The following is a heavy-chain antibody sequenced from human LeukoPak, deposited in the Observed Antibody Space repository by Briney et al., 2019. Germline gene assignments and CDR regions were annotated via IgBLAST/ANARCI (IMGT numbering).Heavy chain of an antibody. CDR1: GYTFTSYA. CDR2: INAGNGNT. V-gene: IGHV1-3*03. Sequence: ASVKVSCKASGYTFTSYAMHWVRQAPGQRLEWMGWINAGNGNTKYSQEFQGRVTITRDTSASTAYMELSSLRSEDMAVYYCARDSVVIITTDFDYWGRGTLVTVSS. J-gene: IGHJ4*02. CDR3: ARDSVVIITTDFDY. D-gene: IGHD3-22*01.